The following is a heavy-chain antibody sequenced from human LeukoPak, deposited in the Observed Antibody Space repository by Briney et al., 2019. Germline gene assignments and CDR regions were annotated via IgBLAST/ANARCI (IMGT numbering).Heavy chain of an antibody. CDR1: GFTFSSYA. CDR2: IKNKADAGTA. J-gene: IGHJ4*02. CDR3: TTEGLPGSFDY. Sequence: GGSLRLSCAVSGFTFSSYAMTWVRQAPGKGLEWVGRIKNKADAGTAEYAAPVKSRFSISRDDSKNTVYLQMNSLETEDTGMYYCTTEGLPGSFDYWGQGTLVTVSS. V-gene: IGHV3-15*01. D-gene: IGHD4-11*01.